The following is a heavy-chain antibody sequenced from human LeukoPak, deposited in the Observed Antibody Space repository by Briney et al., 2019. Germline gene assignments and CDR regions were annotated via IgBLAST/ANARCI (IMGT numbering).Heavy chain of an antibody. CDR3: ARGVSSFGYFDILQIDP. V-gene: IGHV4-59*01. J-gene: IGHJ5*02. D-gene: IGHD3-9*01. CDR1: GASISSYY. CDR2: IYYSGST. Sequence: SETLSLTCTVSGASISSYYWSWIRQPPGKGLEWIGYIYYSGSTKYNPSLKSRVTISIDTSKNQFSLKVNSVTAADTAVYYCARGVSSFGYFDILQIDPWGQGTLVTVSS.